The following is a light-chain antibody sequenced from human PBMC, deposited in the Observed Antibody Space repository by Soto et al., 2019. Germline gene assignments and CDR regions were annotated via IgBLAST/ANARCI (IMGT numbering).Light chain of an antibody. V-gene: IGLV2-8*01. CDR1: SSDVGGYNY. CDR3: SSYTGSNNGV. CDR2: EVS. J-gene: IGLJ3*02. Sequence: QSALTQPPSASGSPGQSVTISCTGTSSDVGGYNYVSWYQQDPGKAPKLMIYEVSKRPSGVPDRFSGSKSGNTASLTVSGLQAEDEADYYCSSYTGSNNGVFGGGTKLTVL.